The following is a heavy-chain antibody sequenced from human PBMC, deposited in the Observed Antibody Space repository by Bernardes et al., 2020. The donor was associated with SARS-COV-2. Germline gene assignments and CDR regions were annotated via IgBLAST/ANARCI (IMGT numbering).Heavy chain of an antibody. D-gene: IGHD6-13*01. Sequence: GGSLRLSCAASGLTFSIYAMSWVRQAPGKGLEWVSVISCNGDTTIYADSVKGRFIISRDNSENTVYLQMNSLRPEDTAVYYCASHPISYSSPNRLDYWGQGTLVTVST. CDR2: ISCNGDTT. CDR1: GLTFSIYA. CDR3: ASHPISYSSPNRLDY. V-gene: IGHV3-23*01. J-gene: IGHJ4*02.